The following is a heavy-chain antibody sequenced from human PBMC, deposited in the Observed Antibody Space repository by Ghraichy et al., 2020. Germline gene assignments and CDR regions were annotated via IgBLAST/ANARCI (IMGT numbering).Heavy chain of an antibody. CDR1: GVSISSYY. Sequence: SETLSLTCTVSGVSISSYYWSWVRQPPGKGLEWIGYIFYSESPKYNPSLKSRVTISVDTSRNQFSLTLSSVTAADTAEYYCARSRSNSDWYYDYWGQGTVVTVSS. J-gene: IGHJ4*02. CDR3: ARSRSNSDWYYDY. V-gene: IGHV4-59*01. D-gene: IGHD6-19*01. CDR2: IFYSESP.